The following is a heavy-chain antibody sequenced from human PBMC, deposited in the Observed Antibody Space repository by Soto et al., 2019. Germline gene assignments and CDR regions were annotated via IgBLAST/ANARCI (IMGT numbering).Heavy chain of an antibody. Sequence: PGGSLRLSCAAAGFTFSSYWMSWVRQAPGKGLEWVANIKQDGSEKYYVDSVKGRFTISRDNAKNSLYLQMNSLRAEDTAVYYCASLYGSGSYLHEYYYYYMDVWGKGTTVTVSS. CDR1: GFTFSSYW. CDR3: ASLYGSGSYLHEYYYYYMDV. V-gene: IGHV3-7*01. J-gene: IGHJ6*03. D-gene: IGHD3-10*01. CDR2: IKQDGSEK.